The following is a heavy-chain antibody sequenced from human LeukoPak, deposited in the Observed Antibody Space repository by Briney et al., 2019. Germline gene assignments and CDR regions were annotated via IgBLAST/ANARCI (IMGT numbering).Heavy chain of an antibody. V-gene: IGHV3-30*18. D-gene: IGHD3-22*01. CDR2: TSFDGKNT. J-gene: IGHJ4*02. CDR3: AKDSVIQGYSAFDY. Sequence: GGSLRLSCSASGFTFKSYAMHWVRQASGKGLEWVAVTSFDGKNTLYADSVKGRFTISRDNSQNTLSLQMNSLRTEDTAMYYCAKDSVIQGYSAFDYWGQGTLVTVSS. CDR1: GFTFKSYA.